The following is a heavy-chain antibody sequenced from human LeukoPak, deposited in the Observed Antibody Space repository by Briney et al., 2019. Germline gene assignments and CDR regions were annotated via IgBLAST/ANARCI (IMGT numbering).Heavy chain of an antibody. Sequence: PGGSLRLSCVASGFTFSNYLMHWVRQAPGKGLVWVSRITSDGSSTHYADSVKGRSTISRDNAKNTLYLQMNSLTAEDTAVYYCVSLGYCSTSSCQPWGQGTLVTVSS. D-gene: IGHD2-2*01. V-gene: IGHV3-74*01. CDR2: ITSDGSST. CDR3: VSLGYCSTSSCQP. J-gene: IGHJ4*02. CDR1: GFTFSNYL.